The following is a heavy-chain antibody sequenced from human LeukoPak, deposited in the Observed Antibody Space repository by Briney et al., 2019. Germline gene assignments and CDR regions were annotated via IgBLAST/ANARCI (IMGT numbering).Heavy chain of an antibody. J-gene: IGHJ6*02. Sequence: PGGSLRLSCAASGNYWMHWVRQVPGKGLEWVSAISGSGGSTYYADSVKGRFTISRDNSKNTLFLQMNSLRVEDTAPYYCAKSVAIYFYYGLDVWGQGTTVTVSS. D-gene: IGHD3-3*01. CDR1: GNYW. CDR3: AKSVAIYFYYGLDV. V-gene: IGHV3-23*01. CDR2: ISGSGGST.